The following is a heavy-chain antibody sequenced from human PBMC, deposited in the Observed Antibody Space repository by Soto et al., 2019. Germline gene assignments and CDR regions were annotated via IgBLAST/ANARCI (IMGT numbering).Heavy chain of an antibody. CDR1: GGSISSRSDY. V-gene: IGHV4-39*01. Sequence: XATLALPCTVSGGSISSRSDYWGWIRQPPGKGLEWIGRIYYSGSTYYNPSLKSRVTISVDTSKNQFSLKLSSVTAADTAVYYCARHGGYCSSTSCHTGGYYYYYGMDVSGQGTTVTVSS. J-gene: IGHJ6*02. D-gene: IGHD2-2*02. CDR2: IYYSGST. CDR3: ARHGGYCSSTSCHTGGYYYYYGMDV.